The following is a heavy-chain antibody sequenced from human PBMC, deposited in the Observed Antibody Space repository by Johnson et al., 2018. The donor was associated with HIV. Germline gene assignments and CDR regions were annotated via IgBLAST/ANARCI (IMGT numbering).Heavy chain of an antibody. CDR2: INWNGGST. V-gene: IGHV3-20*04. CDR1: GFTFNDYA. Sequence: VQLVESGGGVVRPGGSLRLSCAASGFTFNDYAMSWVRQAPGKGLEWVSGINWNGGSTDYANSVKGRFTISRDNSKNTLYLQMNSLRAEDTAVYYCVRDRGSGWDDAFDIWGQGTMVTVSS. J-gene: IGHJ3*02. CDR3: VRDRGSGWDDAFDI. D-gene: IGHD6-19*01.